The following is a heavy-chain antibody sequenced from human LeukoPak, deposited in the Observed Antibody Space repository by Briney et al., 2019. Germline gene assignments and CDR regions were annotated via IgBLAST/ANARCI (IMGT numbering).Heavy chain of an antibody. Sequence: GGSLRLSCAAAGFTFSSYWMNWARQAPGKGLEWVASINHNGNVNYYVDSVKGRFTISRDNAKNSLYLQMSNLRAEDTAVYFCARGGGLDVWGQGATVTVSS. CDR3: ARGGGLDV. J-gene: IGHJ6*02. V-gene: IGHV3-7*03. CDR2: INHNGNVN. CDR1: GFTFSSYW. D-gene: IGHD3-16*01.